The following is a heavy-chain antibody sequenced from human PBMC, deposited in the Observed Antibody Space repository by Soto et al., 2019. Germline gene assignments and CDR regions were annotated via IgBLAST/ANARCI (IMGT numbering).Heavy chain of an antibody. Sequence: LRLSCASSGFSFSAFSMNWVRQAPGKGLEWISYISSTSSTIYYADSVKGRFTISRDNAKNSLYLQMNSLRDEDTAVYYCAREGGRHCSPTRCYNAFDIWGLGTMVTVSS. V-gene: IGHV3-48*02. CDR1: GFSFSAFS. CDR2: ISSTSSTI. CDR3: AREGGRHCSPTRCYNAFDI. J-gene: IGHJ3*02. D-gene: IGHD2-2*02.